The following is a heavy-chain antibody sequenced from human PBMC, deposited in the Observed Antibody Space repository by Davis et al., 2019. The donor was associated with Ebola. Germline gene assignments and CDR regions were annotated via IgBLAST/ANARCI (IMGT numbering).Heavy chain of an antibody. CDR3: AKSPNDY. CDR1: GFTFSSYG. V-gene: IGHV3-30*18. Sequence: GESLKISCEASGFTFSSYGMHWVRQAPGKGLEWVAVISYDGSNKYYADSVKGRFTISRDNSKNTLYLQMNSLRAEDTAVYYCAKSPNDYWGQGTLVTVSS. D-gene: IGHD1-1*01. J-gene: IGHJ4*02. CDR2: ISYDGSNK.